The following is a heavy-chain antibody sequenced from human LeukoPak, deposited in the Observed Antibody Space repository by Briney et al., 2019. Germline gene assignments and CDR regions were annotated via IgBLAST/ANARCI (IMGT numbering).Heavy chain of an antibody. D-gene: IGHD3-3*01. CDR2: INPNSGGT. Sequence: GASVKVSCKASGYTSTGYYMHWVRQAPGQGLEGMGCINPNSGGTNYAQKFQGRVTMTRDTSISTAYMELSRLRSDDTAVYYCARERFLEWLLYGDAFDIWGQGTMVTVSS. CDR1: GYTSTGYY. J-gene: IGHJ3*02. CDR3: ARERFLEWLLYGDAFDI. V-gene: IGHV1-2*02.